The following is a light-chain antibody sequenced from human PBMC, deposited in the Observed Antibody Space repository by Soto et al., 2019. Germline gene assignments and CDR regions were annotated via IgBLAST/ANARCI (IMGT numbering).Light chain of an antibody. CDR3: QQYGSSRWT. V-gene: IGKV3-20*01. J-gene: IGKJ1*01. Sequence: EIVLTQSPGTLSLSPGERATLSCRASQTVSSNYLAWYQQKPGQAPRLLIYVASSRATGIPDRFSGSGSGTDFTLAISRLEPEDFAVYYCQQYGSSRWTFGQGTKV. CDR2: VAS. CDR1: QTVSSNY.